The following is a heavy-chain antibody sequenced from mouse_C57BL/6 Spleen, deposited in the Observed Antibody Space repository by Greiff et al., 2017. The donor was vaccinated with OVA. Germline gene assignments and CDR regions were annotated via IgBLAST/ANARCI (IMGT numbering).Heavy chain of an antibody. CDR1: GYSITSGYD. CDR2: ISYSGST. Sequence: EVKLQESGPGMVKPSQSLSLTCTVTGYSITSGYDWHWIRPFPGNNLEWMGYISYSGSTNYNPSLKSRISITHDTSKNHFFLKLNSVTTEDTATYYCAREPTTVVADWYCDVWGTGTTVTVSS. D-gene: IGHD1-1*01. CDR3: AREPTTVVADWYCDV. V-gene: IGHV3-1*01. J-gene: IGHJ1*03.